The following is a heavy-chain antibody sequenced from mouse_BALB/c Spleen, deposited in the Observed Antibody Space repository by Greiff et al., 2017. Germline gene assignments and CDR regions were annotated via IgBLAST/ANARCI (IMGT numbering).Heavy chain of an antibody. CDR3: ARDGDGTFRAMDY. V-gene: IGHV5-9-4*01. Sequence: EVQGVESGGGLVKPGGSLKLSCAASGFTFSSYAMSWVRQSPEKRLEWVAEISSGGSYTYYPDTVTVRFTISRDNAKNTLYLEMSSLRSEDTAMYYCARDGDGTFRAMDYWGQGTSVTVSS. CDR2: ISSGGSYT. D-gene: IGHD2-1*01. J-gene: IGHJ4*01. CDR1: GFTFSSYA.